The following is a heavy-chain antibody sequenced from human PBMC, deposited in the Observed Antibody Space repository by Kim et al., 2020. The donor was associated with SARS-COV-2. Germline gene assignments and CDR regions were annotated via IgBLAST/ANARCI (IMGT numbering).Heavy chain of an antibody. CDR1: GFSFSNIW. CDR2: IKTKVEGGTT. Sequence: GGSLRLSCATSGFSFSNIWMNWVRQAPGKGLEWVGRIKTKVEGGTTEYAAPVQGRFTISRDDSKKMLFLQMNSLNTADTAVYYCTTRQVTTNDYWGQGTLVTVSS. CDR3: TTRQVTTNDY. J-gene: IGHJ4*02. D-gene: IGHD4-17*01. V-gene: IGHV3-15*01.